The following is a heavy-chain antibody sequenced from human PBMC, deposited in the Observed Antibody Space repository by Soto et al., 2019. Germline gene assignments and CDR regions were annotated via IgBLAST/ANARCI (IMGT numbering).Heavy chain of an antibody. J-gene: IGHJ4*02. CDR3: ARNWNLALVPAAYFDS. CDR1: NFSVLTSIYY. Sequence: ASETLSLTCTVSNFSVLTSIYYWAWIRQPPGKGLEWVGTVYYTGTTYYNPSLQSRVTISIDTSKNQFSLNLNSVTAADTAVYYCARNWNLALVPAAYFDSWGQGTLVTVPQ. V-gene: IGHV4-39*01. D-gene: IGHD2-2*01. CDR2: VYYTGTT.